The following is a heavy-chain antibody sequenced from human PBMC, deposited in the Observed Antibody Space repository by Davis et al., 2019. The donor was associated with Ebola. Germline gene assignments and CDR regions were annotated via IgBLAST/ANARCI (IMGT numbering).Heavy chain of an antibody. D-gene: IGHD1-26*01. CDR3: ARGKNWEPFDY. CDR1: GGSINSYY. J-gene: IGHJ4*02. Sequence: MPSETLSLTCTVSGGSINSYYWSWIRQPPGKGLEWLGYIYYSGSTNYNPSLKSRVTISVDTSKNQFSLKLSSVTAADTAVYYCARGKNWEPFDYWGQGTLVTVSS. V-gene: IGHV4-59*01. CDR2: IYYSGST.